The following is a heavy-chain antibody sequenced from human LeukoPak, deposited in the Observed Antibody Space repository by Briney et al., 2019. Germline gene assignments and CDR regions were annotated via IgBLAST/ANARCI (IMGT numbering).Heavy chain of an antibody. CDR2: ISYDGTNK. CDR1: GFTFSSYT. CDR3: AKDRFSYASGNTDY. J-gene: IGHJ4*02. D-gene: IGHD3-10*01. V-gene: IGHV3-30*18. Sequence: GGSLRLSCAASGFTFSSYTMNWVRQAPGKGLEWVAAISYDGTNKYYVDSAKGRFTISRDNSKNTLYLQMNRPGPEDTAVYYCAKDRFSYASGNTDYWGQGTLVTVSS.